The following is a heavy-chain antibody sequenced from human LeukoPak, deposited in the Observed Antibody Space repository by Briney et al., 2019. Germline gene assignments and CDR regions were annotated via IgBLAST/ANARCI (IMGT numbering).Heavy chain of an antibody. Sequence: SETLSLTCTVSGGSISSYYWSWIRQPPGKGLEWIGYIYYSGSTNYNPSLKSRVTISVDTSKNQFSLKLSSVTAADTAVYYCARHGGFGELLGWFDPWGQGTLVTVSS. CDR2: IYYSGST. D-gene: IGHD3-10*01. CDR3: ARHGGFGELLGWFDP. J-gene: IGHJ5*02. V-gene: IGHV4-59*08. CDR1: GGSISSYY.